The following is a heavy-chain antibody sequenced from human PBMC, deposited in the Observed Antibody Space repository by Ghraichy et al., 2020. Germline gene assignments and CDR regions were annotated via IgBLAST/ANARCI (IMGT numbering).Heavy chain of an antibody. V-gene: IGHV4-59*08. CDR2: IFYSGST. D-gene: IGHD5-18*01. CDR3: ARHISAMVHFEY. J-gene: IGHJ4*02. Sequence: SETLSLTCTVSGGSISRYYWSWIWQPPGKGLEWIGYIFYSGSTNYNPSLNSRVTISVETSKNQFSLKLSSVTAADTAVYYCARHISAMVHFEYWGQGTLVTVSS. CDR1: GGSISRYY.